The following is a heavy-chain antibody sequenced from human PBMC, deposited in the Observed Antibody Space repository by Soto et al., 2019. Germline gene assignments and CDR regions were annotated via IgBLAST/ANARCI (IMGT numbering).Heavy chain of an antibody. CDR3: GRGGGATFPGNYFDY. CDR1: GFTFSSYG. V-gene: IGHV3-33*01. J-gene: IGHJ4*02. D-gene: IGHD1-26*01. Sequence: QVQLVESGGGVVQPGRSLRLSCAASGFTFSSYGMHWVRQAPGKGLEWVAVIWYDGSNKYYADSVKGRFTISRDNSKNTFYRKMNNLRAEDRAVYSLGRGGGATFPGNYFDYWGQGTLVTVSS. CDR2: IWYDGSNK.